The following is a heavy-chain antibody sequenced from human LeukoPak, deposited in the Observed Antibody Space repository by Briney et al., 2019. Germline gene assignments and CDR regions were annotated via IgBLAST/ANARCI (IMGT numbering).Heavy chain of an antibody. CDR2: INPNGGGT. V-gene: IGHV1-2*02. CDR1: GNSFTGSY. D-gene: IGHD6-19*01. J-gene: IGHJ4*02. CDR3: ARVEGQWLVLDY. Sequence: ASVKVSCKASGNSFTGSYMHCVRQAPGQGLEWMGWINPNGGGTYYAQKFQGRVTLTRDTSITTAYMELSRLTSDDTAVYYCARVEGQWLVLDYWGQGTLVTVSS.